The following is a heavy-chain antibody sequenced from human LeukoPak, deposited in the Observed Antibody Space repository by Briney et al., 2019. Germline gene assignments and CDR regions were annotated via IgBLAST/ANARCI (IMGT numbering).Heavy chain of an antibody. CDR3: ARDPRYCSAGSCYNFRFDP. V-gene: IGHV1-46*01. Sequence: ASVKVSCKASGYTFTSYYMHWVRQAPGQGLEWMGIINPSGGSTSYAQKFQGRVTMTRDTSTSTVYMELSSLRSEETAAYYCARDPRYCSAGSCYNFRFDPWGQGTLVTVSS. D-gene: IGHD2-15*01. CDR2: INPSGGST. J-gene: IGHJ5*02. CDR1: GYTFTSYY.